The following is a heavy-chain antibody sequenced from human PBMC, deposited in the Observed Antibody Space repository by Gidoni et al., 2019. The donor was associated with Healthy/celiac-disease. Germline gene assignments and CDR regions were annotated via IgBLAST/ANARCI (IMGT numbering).Heavy chain of an antibody. CDR3: ARELYYYGSGRGAFDI. D-gene: IGHD3-10*01. V-gene: IGHV3-48*03. CDR1: GFTFSTYE. CDR2: ISRSGSTI. J-gene: IGHJ3*02. Sequence: EVQLVESGGGLVQPGGSLRLSCAASGFTFSTYEMNWVRPAPGKGLEWVSYISRSGSTIYYADSVKGRFTISRDNAKNSLYLQMNSLRAEDTAVYYCARELYYYGSGRGAFDIWGQGTMVTVSS.